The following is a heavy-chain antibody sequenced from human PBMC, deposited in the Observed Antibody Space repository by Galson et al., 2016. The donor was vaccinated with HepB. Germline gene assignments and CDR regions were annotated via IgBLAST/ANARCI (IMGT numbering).Heavy chain of an antibody. CDR2: ISYGYSI. CDR1: GFSFSDYA. J-gene: IGHJ5*02. V-gene: IGHV3-30*04. CDR3: ARDWGSSGWYNWFDP. Sequence: SLRLSCAASGFSFSDYAIHWVRQAPGKGPEWLSIISYGYSIYYADSVKGRFTISRDNSKNTLSLQMNNLRREDTALYYCARDWGSSGWYNWFDPWGQGTLVTVSA. D-gene: IGHD6-19*01.